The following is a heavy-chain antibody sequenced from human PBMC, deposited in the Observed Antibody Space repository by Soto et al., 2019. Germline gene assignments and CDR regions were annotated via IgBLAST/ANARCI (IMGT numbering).Heavy chain of an antibody. CDR3: ATLRYGSALFDP. CDR2: ISYDGSNK. Sequence: QVQLVESGGGVVQPGRSLRLYCAASGFTFSSYGMHWVRQAPGKGLEWVAVISYDGSNKYYADSVKGRFTISRDNSKNTLYLQMNSLRAEDTAVYYCATLRYGSALFDPWGQGTLVTVSS. D-gene: IGHD3-10*01. J-gene: IGHJ5*02. V-gene: IGHV3-30*03. CDR1: GFTFSSYG.